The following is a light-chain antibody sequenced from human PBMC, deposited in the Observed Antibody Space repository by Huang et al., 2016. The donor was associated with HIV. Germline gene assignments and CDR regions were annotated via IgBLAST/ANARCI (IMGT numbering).Light chain of an antibody. CDR2: AAS. J-gene: IGKJ2*01. Sequence: DIQMSQSPSSLSVAVGDRVTFTCRASQSVGGYFNWYQQKPGRAPNLLLYAASSVQSGVPSKFSGSGSGTDFNLPSSGLHPAEFATDCYQHSYSLRFAFGQGTKLEIK. CDR3: QHSYSLRFA. V-gene: IGKV1-39*01. CDR1: QSVGGY.